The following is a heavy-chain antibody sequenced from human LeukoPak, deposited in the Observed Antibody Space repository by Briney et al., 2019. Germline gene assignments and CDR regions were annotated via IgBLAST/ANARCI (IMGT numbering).Heavy chain of an antibody. CDR3: ASDDYGGFDI. CDR2: ISYDGSNK. D-gene: IGHD4-23*01. CDR1: GFTFSSYA. Sequence: PGGSLRLSCAASGFTFSSYAMHWVRQAPGKGLEWVAVISYDGSNKYYADSVKGRFTISRDNAKNSLYLQMNRLGAEDTAVYYCASDDYGGFDIWGQGTMVTVSS. J-gene: IGHJ3*02. V-gene: IGHV3-30*04.